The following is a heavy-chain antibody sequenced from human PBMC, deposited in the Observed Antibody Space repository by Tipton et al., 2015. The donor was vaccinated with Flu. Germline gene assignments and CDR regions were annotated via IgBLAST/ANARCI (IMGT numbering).Heavy chain of an antibody. Sequence: LRLSCAVSGDSISSDFYWAWIRQFPGKGLEWIGTVSRTGSTIYNPSLKSRVTISIDTSKNQFSLNMRSVTAADMAVYYCARRDYSNYVSDPKSWFDPWGQETLVAVSS. CDR2: VSRTGST. CDR1: GDSISSDFY. D-gene: IGHD4-11*01. J-gene: IGHJ5*02. CDR3: ARRDYSNYVSDPKSWFDP. V-gene: IGHV4-38-2*01.